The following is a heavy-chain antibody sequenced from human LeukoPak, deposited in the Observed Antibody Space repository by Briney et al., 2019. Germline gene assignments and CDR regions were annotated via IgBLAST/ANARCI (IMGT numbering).Heavy chain of an antibody. CDR1: GFTFSSYA. CDR3: AKFTTYYYDLDI. CDR2: ISGSGVST. V-gene: IGHV3-23*01. J-gene: IGHJ3*02. D-gene: IGHD3-22*01. Sequence: QPGGSLRLSCAASGFTFSSYAMSWVRQAPGKGLERVSAISGSGVSTYYADSVKGRFTISRDNSKNTLYLQMNTLRAEDTALYYCAKFTTYYYDLDIWGQGTMVTVSS.